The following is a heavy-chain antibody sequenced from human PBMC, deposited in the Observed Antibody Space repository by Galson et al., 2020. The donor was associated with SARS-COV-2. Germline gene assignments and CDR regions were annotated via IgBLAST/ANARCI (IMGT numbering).Heavy chain of an antibody. V-gene: IGHV4-4*02. CDR3: SRAGIVAVAGAYHNGMDV. J-gene: IGHJ6*02. CDR1: GVSISSHNR. CDR2: IYHTGST. D-gene: IGHD6-19*01. Sequence: TLSLTCVVYGVSISSHNRWTWVRLPPGKGLEWIGEIYHTGSTNYNPSLESRVTISVDKSKNHFSLNLNSVTAADTAVNYCSRAGIVAVAGAYHNGMDVLGQETTVTVS.